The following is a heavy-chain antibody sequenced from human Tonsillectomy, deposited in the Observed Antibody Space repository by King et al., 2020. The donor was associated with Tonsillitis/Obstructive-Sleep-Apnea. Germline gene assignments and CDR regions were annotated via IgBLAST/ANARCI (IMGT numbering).Heavy chain of an antibody. CDR3: ARAQYEFLTWYLQYYCDL. D-gene: IGHD3-9*01. Sequence: QLVQSGGGLIQPGGSLRLSCAASGFTVSSNYMSWVRQAPGKGLEWVSVIYSGGSTYHADSVKGRFTISRDNSKNTLYLQMNSLRAEDTAVYYCARAQYEFLTWYLQYYCDLGRQGTRLTVP. V-gene: IGHV3-53*01. CDR1: GFTVSSNY. J-gene: IGHJ5*02. CDR2: IYSGGST.